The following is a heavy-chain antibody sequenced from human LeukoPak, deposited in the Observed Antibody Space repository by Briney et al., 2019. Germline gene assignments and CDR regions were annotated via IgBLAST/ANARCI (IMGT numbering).Heavy chain of an antibody. V-gene: IGHV3-30*18. Sequence: GGSLRLSCAASGFTFSSYGMHWVRQAPGKGLEWVAVISYDGSNKYYADSVKGRFTISRDNSKNTLYLQMNSLRAEDTAVYYCAKVPGYSSGGYAFDIWGQGTMVTVSS. J-gene: IGHJ3*02. CDR1: GFTFSSYG. CDR3: AKVPGYSSGGYAFDI. D-gene: IGHD6-19*01. CDR2: ISYDGSNK.